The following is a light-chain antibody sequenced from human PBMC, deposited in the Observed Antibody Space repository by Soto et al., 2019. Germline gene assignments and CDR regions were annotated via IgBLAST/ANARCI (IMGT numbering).Light chain of an antibody. CDR2: DTS. CDR1: QSVSSN. J-gene: IGKJ1*01. CDR3: QQYNNWPPSWT. Sequence: EIVMTQSPATLSVSPGERATLSCRASQSVSSNLAWHQQKPGQAPRLLIYDTSTRATGISARFSGSGSGTDFTLTISGLQSEDFAVYYCQQYNNWPPSWTFGQGTKVDIK. V-gene: IGKV3-15*01.